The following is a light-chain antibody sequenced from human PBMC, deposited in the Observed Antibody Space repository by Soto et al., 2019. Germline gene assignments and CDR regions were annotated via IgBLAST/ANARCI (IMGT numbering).Light chain of an antibody. CDR2: DGS. Sequence: QSVLTQPASVSGSPGQSITISCTGSSSDVGSYNVVSWYQHHPGKAPKLLIYDGSKCSSGFFNHFSGSKSDNTASLTISGLQAEDESDYYCCSYAGSNTYVFGTGTQLTVL. CDR1: SSDVGSYNV. CDR3: CSYAGSNTYV. V-gene: IGLV2-23*01. J-gene: IGLJ7*01.